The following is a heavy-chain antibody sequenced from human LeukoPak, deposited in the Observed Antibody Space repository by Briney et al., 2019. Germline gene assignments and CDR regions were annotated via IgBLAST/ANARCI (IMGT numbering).Heavy chain of an antibody. D-gene: IGHD3-10*01. Sequence: PGGSLRLSCAASGFTFSSYGMHWVRQAPGKGLEWVSYISSSGSTIYYADSVKGRFTISRDNSKNTLYLQMNSLRAEDTALYYCAKESSAEFDYWGQATLVTVSS. CDR3: AKESSAEFDY. J-gene: IGHJ4*02. CDR2: ISSSGSTI. CDR1: GFTFSSYG. V-gene: IGHV3-48*01.